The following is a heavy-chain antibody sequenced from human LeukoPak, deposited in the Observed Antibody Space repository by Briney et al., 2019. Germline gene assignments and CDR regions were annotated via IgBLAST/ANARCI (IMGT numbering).Heavy chain of an antibody. D-gene: IGHD3-22*01. CDR3: ARQARSNYYDSSGYYSAPASIDY. V-gene: IGHV4-39*01. J-gene: IGHJ4*02. CDR1: GGSISSYY. Sequence: PSETLSLTCTVSGGSISSYYWGWIRQPPGKGLEWIGTIYYSGSTYYNPSLKSRVTISVDTSKNQFSLKLSSVTAADTAVYYCARQARSNYYDSSGYYSAPASIDYWGQGTLVTVSS. CDR2: IYYSGST.